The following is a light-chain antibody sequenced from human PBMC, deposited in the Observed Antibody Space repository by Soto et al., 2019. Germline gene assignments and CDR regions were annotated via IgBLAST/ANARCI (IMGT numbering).Light chain of an antibody. Sequence: EIVMTQSPATLSVSPGERATLSCRASQSVSSNLAWYQQKPGQAPRLLIHGASTRATGIPARFSGSGSGTEFTLTISSLQSEDFAVYYCQQYNNWLGTFGQGTKVKSN. CDR1: QSVSSN. CDR2: GAS. CDR3: QQYNNWLGT. V-gene: IGKV3-15*01. J-gene: IGKJ1*01.